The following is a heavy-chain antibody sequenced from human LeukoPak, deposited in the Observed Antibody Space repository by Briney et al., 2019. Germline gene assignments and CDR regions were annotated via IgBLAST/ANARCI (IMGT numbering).Heavy chain of an antibody. J-gene: IGHJ4*02. D-gene: IGHD6-19*01. CDR1: GGSISRYY. CDR2: IHYSGST. CDR3: ARALSYSSGWYFDY. Sequence: SETLSLTCTVSGGSISRYYWSWIRQPPGKGLEWIGQIHYSGSTKYNPSLKSRVTISVDTSKNQFSLKLSAVTAAGTAVYYCARALSYSSGWYFDYWGQGTLVTVSS. V-gene: IGHV4-59*01.